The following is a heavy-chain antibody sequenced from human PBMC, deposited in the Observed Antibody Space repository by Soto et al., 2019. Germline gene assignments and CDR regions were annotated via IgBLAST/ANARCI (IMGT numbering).Heavy chain of an antibody. CDR3: ARDVSSGASPGSPYGMAV. D-gene: IGHD4-17*01. CDR1: GGSISSGGYY. V-gene: IGHV4-31*03. CDR2: IYYSGST. Sequence: QVQLQESGPGLVKPSQTLSLTCTVSGGSISSGGYYWSWIRQHPGKGLEWIGYIYYSGSTYYNPSLKGRVTISVDTSKNQFSLKLSSVTAADTAVYYCARDVSSGASPGSPYGMAVWGQGTTVTVSS. J-gene: IGHJ6*02.